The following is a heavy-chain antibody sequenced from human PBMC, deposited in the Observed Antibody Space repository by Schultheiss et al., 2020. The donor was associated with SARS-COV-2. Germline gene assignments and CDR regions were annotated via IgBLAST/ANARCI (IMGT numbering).Heavy chain of an antibody. Sequence: GGSLRLSCAASGFTFGDYAMSWVRQAPGKGLEWVSGISGSGGNTYYADSVKGRFTISRDNSKNTLYLQMNSLRAEDTAVYYCARQKGIVATTYYYGMDVWGQGTTVTVSS. CDR3: ARQKGIVATTYYYGMDV. J-gene: IGHJ6*02. CDR2: ISGSGGNT. CDR1: GFTFGDYA. V-gene: IGHV3-23*01. D-gene: IGHD5-12*01.